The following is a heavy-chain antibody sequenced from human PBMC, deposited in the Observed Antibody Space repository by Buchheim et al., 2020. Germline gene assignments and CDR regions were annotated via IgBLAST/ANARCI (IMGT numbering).Heavy chain of an antibody. J-gene: IGHJ6*02. CDR2: INPSGGST. Sequence: QVQLVQSGAEVKKPGASVKVSCKASGYTFTSYYMHWVRQAPGQGLEWMGIINPSGGSTSYAQKFQGRITMTRDPSTSTVYMELSSLRSEDTAVYYWASQDIVVVVAAPTLGMDVWGQGTT. CDR3: ASQDIVVVVAAPTLGMDV. D-gene: IGHD2-15*01. V-gene: IGHV1-46*01. CDR1: GYTFTSYY.